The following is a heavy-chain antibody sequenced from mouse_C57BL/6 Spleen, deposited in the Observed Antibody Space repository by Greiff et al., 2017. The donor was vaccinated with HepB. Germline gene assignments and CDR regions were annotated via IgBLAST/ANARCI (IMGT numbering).Heavy chain of an antibody. Sequence: QVQLKQSGAELVRPGASVKLSCKASGYTFTDYYINWVKQRPGQGLEWIARIYPGSGNTYYNEKFKGKATLTAEKSSSTAYMQLSSLTSEDSAVYFCARSYYSNPYWYFDVWGTGTTVTVSS. J-gene: IGHJ1*03. CDR2: IYPGSGNT. CDR1: GYTFTDYY. D-gene: IGHD2-5*01. V-gene: IGHV1-76*01. CDR3: ARSYYSNPYWYFDV.